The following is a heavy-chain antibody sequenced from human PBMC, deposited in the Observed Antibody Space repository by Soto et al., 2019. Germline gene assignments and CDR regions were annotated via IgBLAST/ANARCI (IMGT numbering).Heavy chain of an antibody. Sequence: QVQLVQSGAEVKKPGSSVKVSCKASGGTFSSYAISWVRQAPGQGLEWLGGIIPIFGTANYAQKFQGRVTITADESTSTSYMELSSLRSEDTVVYYCARDGGVYDYRPFDYWGQGTLVTVSS. D-gene: IGHD4-4*01. CDR3: ARDGGVYDYRPFDY. CDR2: IIPIFGTA. CDR1: GGTFSSYA. V-gene: IGHV1-69*12. J-gene: IGHJ4*02.